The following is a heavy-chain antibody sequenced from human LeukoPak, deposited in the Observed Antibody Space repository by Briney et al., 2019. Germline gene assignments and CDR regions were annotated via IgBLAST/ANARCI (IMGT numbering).Heavy chain of an antibody. CDR3: ARMSAAVDY. J-gene: IGHJ4*02. Sequence: SETLSLTCAVYGGSFSGYYWSWIRQPPGKGLEWIGEINHSGSTNYNPSLKSRVTISVDTSKNQFSLKLSSVTAADTAVYYCARMSAAVDYWGQGTLVTDSS. CDR2: INHSGST. V-gene: IGHV4-34*01. CDR1: GGSFSGYY. D-gene: IGHD6-13*01.